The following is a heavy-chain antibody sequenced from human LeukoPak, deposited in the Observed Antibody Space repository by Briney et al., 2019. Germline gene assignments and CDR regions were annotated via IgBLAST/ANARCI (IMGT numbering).Heavy chain of an antibody. Sequence: PGGSLRLSCAASGFTFSSYGMHWVRQAPGKGLEWVANIKQDGSDKYYVESVKGRFTISRDNAKNSLYLQMNSLRAADTAVYYCARWAGGHYDYWGQGTLVTVSS. CDR1: GFTFSSYG. CDR2: IKQDGSDK. V-gene: IGHV3-7*03. J-gene: IGHJ4*02. CDR3: ARWAGGHYDY. D-gene: IGHD1-26*01.